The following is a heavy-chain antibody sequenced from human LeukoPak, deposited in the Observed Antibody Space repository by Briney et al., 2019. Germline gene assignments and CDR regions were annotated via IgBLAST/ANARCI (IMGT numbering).Heavy chain of an antibody. D-gene: IGHD3-3*01. J-gene: IGHJ3*02. Sequence: GGSLRLSCAASGFTFSSYSMNWVRQAPGKGLEWVSYISSSSSTIYYADSVKGRFTISRDNAKNSLYLQMNSLGAEDTAVYYCARVGLGDFWSGYPGAFDIWGQGTMVTVSS. CDR3: ARVGLGDFWSGYPGAFDI. CDR1: GFTFSSYS. V-gene: IGHV3-48*01. CDR2: ISSSSSTI.